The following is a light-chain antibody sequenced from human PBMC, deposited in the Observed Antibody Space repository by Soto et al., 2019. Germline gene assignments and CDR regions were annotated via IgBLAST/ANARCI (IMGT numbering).Light chain of an antibody. J-gene: IGLJ2*01. Sequence: QSTLTQPPSASGSPGQSVTISCTGTSSDVGGYNYVSWYQQYPGRAPKLMIYEVTKRPSGVPDRFSGSKSGNTASLTVSGLQAEDEADYYCAAWDDSLNGHVVFGGGTKLTVL. CDR3: AAWDDSLNGHVV. CDR1: SSDVGGYNY. V-gene: IGLV2-8*01. CDR2: EVT.